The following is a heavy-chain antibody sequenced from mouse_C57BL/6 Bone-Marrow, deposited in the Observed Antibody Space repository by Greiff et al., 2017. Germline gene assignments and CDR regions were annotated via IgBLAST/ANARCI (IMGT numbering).Heavy chain of an antibody. CDR2: IYPGSGSN. CDR1: GYTFTSYW. Sequence: QVQLQQPGAELVKPGASVKMSCKASGYTFTSYWITWVKQRPGQGLEWIGDIYPGSGSNNYNEKFKSKATLTVDTASSTAYLQLSSLTSEDSAVYYCARYEGPFDYWGQGTTLTVSS. J-gene: IGHJ2*01. V-gene: IGHV1-55*01. CDR3: ARYEGPFDY. D-gene: IGHD2-3*01.